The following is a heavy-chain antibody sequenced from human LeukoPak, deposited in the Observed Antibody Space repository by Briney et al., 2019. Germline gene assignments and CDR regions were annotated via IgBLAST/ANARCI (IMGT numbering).Heavy chain of an antibody. CDR2: IRSKAYGGTT. V-gene: IGHV3-49*03. D-gene: IGHD2-21*02. CDR3: TRDRRVAYCGGDCSSTNDY. J-gene: IGHJ4*02. Sequence: GGSLRLSCTTSGFTFGDYAMSWFRQAPGKGLEWVGFIRSKAYGGTTEYSASVRGRFTISRDDSKSIAYLLMNSLKTEDTAVYYCTRDRRVAYCGGDCSSTNDYWGQGTLVTVSS. CDR1: GFTFGDYA.